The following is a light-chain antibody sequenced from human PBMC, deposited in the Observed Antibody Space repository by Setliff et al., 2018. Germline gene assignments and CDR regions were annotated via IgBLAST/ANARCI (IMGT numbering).Light chain of an antibody. CDR1: SSNIGSNT. Sequence: VLTQPPSASGTPGQRVTISCAGSSSNIGSNTVNWYQQLPGTAPKLLIYSNNQRPSGVSNRFSGSKSGNTASLTISGLQAEDEADYYCSSYTSSSTWVFGGGTK. CDR2: SNN. J-gene: IGLJ3*02. V-gene: IGLV1-44*01. CDR3: SSYTSSSTWV.